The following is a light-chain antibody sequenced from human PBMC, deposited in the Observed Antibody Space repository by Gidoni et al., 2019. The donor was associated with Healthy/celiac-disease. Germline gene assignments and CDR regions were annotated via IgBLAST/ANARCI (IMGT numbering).Light chain of an antibody. CDR2: EVS. Sequence: QSALTQPASVSVSPGQSITISCTGTSSDVGSYNLVSWYQQHPGKAPKLMIYEVSKRPSGVSNRFSGSKSGNTASLTISGLQAEDEADYYCCSYAGSSTLVFGGGTKLTVL. J-gene: IGLJ2*01. V-gene: IGLV2-23*02. CDR3: CSYAGSSTLV. CDR1: SSDVGSYNL.